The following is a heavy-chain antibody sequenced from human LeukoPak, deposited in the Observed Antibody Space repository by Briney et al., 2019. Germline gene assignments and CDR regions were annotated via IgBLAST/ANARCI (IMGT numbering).Heavy chain of an antibody. V-gene: IGHV4-39*01. J-gene: IGHJ5*02. Sequence: SETLSLTCTVSGGSISSSDYYWVWGRPPPGEGLEWVGSIYYSGSTYYNPSLKSRVTISGDTSKNQFSLKLSSVTAADTAVYYCARPYCSGGSSYSISWGQGTLVTVSS. D-gene: IGHD2-15*01. CDR3: ARPYCSGGSSYSIS. CDR1: GGSISSSDYY. CDR2: IYYSGST.